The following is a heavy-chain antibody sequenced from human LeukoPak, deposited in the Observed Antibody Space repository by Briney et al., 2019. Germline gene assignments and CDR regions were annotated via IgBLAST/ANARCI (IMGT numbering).Heavy chain of an antibody. V-gene: IGHV3-13*04. CDR1: GFTFSSYD. Sequence: PGGSLRLSCAASGFTFSSYDMHWVRQSTGKGLEWASLIGTAGDTYYADSVKGRFTISRENAKNSLYLQMNSLRAGDTAVYYCARGYYGSADYWGQGSLVTVSS. J-gene: IGHJ4*02. CDR2: IGTAGDT. CDR3: ARGYYGSADY. D-gene: IGHD3-10*01.